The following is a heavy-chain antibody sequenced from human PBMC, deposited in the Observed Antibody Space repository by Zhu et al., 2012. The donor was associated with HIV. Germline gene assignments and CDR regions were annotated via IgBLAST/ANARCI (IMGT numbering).Heavy chain of an antibody. V-gene: IGHV4-4*09. J-gene: IGHJ3*02. CDR3: ARGGRFGYCSGGSCYRDDAFDI. CDR2: IYTSGST. Sequence: QVQLQESGPGLVKPSETLSLTCTVSGGSISSYYWSWIRQPPGKGLEWIGYIYTSGSTNYNPSLKSRVTISVDTSKNQFSLKLNSVTAADTAVYYCARGGRFGYCSGGSCYRDDAFDIWGQGTMATVSS. D-gene: IGHD2-15*01. CDR1: GGSISSYY.